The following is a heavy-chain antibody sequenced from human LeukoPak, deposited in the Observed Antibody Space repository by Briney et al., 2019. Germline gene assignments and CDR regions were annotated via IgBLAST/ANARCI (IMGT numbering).Heavy chain of an antibody. CDR1: GFTFSSHA. V-gene: IGHV3-30*01. Sequence: QPGRSLRLSCAASGFTFSSHAMHWVRQAPGKGLEWVAVISYDGSNKYYADSVKGRFTISRDNSKNTLYLQVNSLRAEDTAVYYCARDRGSGSYPLDYWGQGTLVTVSS. CDR3: ARDRGSGSYPLDY. J-gene: IGHJ4*02. D-gene: IGHD3-10*01. CDR2: ISYDGSNK.